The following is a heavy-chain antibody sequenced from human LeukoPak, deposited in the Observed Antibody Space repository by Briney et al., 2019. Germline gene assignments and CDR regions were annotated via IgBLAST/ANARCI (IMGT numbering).Heavy chain of an antibody. CDR3: ARSSGWLNFDY. J-gene: IGHJ4*02. V-gene: IGHV3-30*04. Sequence: GGSLRLSCAASGFIFSSYVIHWVRQAPGKGLEWVAVISYDGKNKYYADSVKGRFTIFRDNSKNTLYLQMDSLRAEDTAVYYCARSSGWLNFDYWGQGTLVTVSS. CDR2: ISYDGKNK. D-gene: IGHD6-19*01. CDR1: GFIFSSYV.